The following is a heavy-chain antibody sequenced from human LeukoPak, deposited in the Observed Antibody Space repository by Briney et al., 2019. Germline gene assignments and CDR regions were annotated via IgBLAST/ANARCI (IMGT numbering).Heavy chain of an antibody. Sequence: ASRKVSCKASGGTFSRYAISWVRQSPGHGLEWRGRISPILRIANYAQKFQGRVTITEDKSTSTAYMELSSLRSEDTAVYYCARAPVPAREYFQHWGQGTLVSVSS. CDR1: GGTFSRYA. D-gene: IGHD6-25*01. CDR2: ISPILRIA. V-gene: IGHV1-69*04. CDR3: ARAPVPAREYFQH. J-gene: IGHJ1*01.